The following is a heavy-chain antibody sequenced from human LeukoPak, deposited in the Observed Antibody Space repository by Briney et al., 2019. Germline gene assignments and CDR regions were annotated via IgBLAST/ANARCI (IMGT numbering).Heavy chain of an antibody. Sequence: SVKVSCKASGGTFSSYAISWVRQALGQGLEWMGGIIPIFGTANYAQKFQGRVTITADEPTSTAYMELSSLRSEDTAVYYCVAPGEVGAQPIFDYWGQGTLVTVSS. V-gene: IGHV1-69*13. CDR2: IIPIFGTA. CDR3: VAPGEVGAQPIFDY. CDR1: GGTFSSYA. D-gene: IGHD1-26*01. J-gene: IGHJ4*02.